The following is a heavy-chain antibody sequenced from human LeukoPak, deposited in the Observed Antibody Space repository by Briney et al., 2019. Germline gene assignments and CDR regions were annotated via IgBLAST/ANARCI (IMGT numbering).Heavy chain of an antibody. CDR1: GFTFSSYG. Sequence: DPGGSLRLSCAASGFTFSSYGMHWVRQAPGKGLEWVAVIWYDGSNKYYADSVKGRFTISRGNSKNTLYLQMNSLRAEDTAVYYCARDSGVDNFDYWGQGTLVTVSS. J-gene: IGHJ4*02. CDR3: ARDSGVDNFDY. V-gene: IGHV3-33*01. D-gene: IGHD5-12*01. CDR2: IWYDGSNK.